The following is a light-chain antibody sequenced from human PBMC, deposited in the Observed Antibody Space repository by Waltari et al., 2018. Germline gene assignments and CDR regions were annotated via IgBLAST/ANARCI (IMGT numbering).Light chain of an antibody. CDR3: AAWDDSLSVWL. Sequence: QSVLTQPPSASGTPGQRVTISCSGSNSHIGTNYVYWYQQLPGTAPKLLIYSNNQRPSGVPARCSGSKSGTSASLAISGLRSEDEADYYCAAWDDSLSVWLFGGGTKLTVL. CDR2: SNN. V-gene: IGLV1-47*01. CDR1: NSHIGTNY. J-gene: IGLJ3*02.